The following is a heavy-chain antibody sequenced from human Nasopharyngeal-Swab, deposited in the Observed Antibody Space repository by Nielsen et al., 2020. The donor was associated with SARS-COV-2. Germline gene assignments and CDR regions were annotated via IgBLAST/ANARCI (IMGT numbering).Heavy chain of an antibody. D-gene: IGHD3-3*01. CDR3: ATYPLRSGYYTGREFDY. Sequence: ASVKVSCKVSGYTLTELSMHWVRRAPGKGLEWMGGFDPEDGETIYAQKFQGRVTMTEDTSTDTAYMELSSLRSEDTAVYYCATYPLRSGYYTGREFDYWGQGTLVTVSS. J-gene: IGHJ4*02. CDR1: GYTLTELS. V-gene: IGHV1-24*01. CDR2: FDPEDGET.